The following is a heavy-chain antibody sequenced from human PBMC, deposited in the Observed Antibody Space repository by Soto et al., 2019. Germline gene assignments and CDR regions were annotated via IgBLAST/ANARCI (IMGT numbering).Heavy chain of an antibody. CDR1: GGSINSYY. D-gene: IGHD6-19*01. J-gene: IGHJ3*02. Sequence: LEILSLTCTVSGGSINSYYWSWVRQPPGKGLEWIGYIYYSGSTNYNPSLKSRATISVDTSKNQFTLKLSSVTAADTAVYYCARVPWQWLGGYAFDIWGQGTMVTVSS. V-gene: IGHV4-59*01. CDR2: IYYSGST. CDR3: ARVPWQWLGGYAFDI.